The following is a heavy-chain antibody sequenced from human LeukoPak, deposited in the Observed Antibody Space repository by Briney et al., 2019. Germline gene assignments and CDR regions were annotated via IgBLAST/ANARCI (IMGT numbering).Heavy chain of an antibody. J-gene: IGHJ5*02. Sequence: GGSLRLSCAASGFTFSSYSMNWVRQAPGKGLEWVSSISSSSSYIYYADSVKGRFTISRGNAKNSLYLQMNSLRAEDTAVYYCARDLGDYSNNWFDPWGQGTLVTVSS. CDR3: ARDLGDYSNNWFDP. V-gene: IGHV3-21*01. CDR1: GFTFSSYS. CDR2: ISSSSSYI. D-gene: IGHD4-11*01.